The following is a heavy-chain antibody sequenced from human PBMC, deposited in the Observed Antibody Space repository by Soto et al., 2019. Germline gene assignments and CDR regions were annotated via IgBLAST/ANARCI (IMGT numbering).Heavy chain of an antibody. CDR1: GGSISSGDYY. CDR3: ARGQRNSNYVNY. Sequence: LSLTCTVSGGSISSGDYYWSWIRQPPGKGLEWIGYIYYSGSTYYNPSLKSRVTISVDTSKNQFSLKLSSVTAADTAVYYCARGQRNSNYVNYWGQGTLVTVSS. V-gene: IGHV4-30-4*01. D-gene: IGHD4-4*01. CDR2: IYYSGST. J-gene: IGHJ4*02.